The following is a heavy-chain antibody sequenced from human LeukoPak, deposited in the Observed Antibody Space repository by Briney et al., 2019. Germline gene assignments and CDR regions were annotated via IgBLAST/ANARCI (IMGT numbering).Heavy chain of an antibody. J-gene: IGHJ4*02. CDR3: ARGGTLLTFFDS. CDR2: IYTTGNT. CDR1: GGSISSDDYY. V-gene: IGHV4-61*02. Sequence: SQTLSLTCTESGGSISSDDYYWNWIRQPAGSGLEWIGRIYTTGNTMYNPSLESRVSMSIDTSKNQVSLKVKSVTAADTAVYYCARGGTLLTFFDSWGQGTLVTVSS.